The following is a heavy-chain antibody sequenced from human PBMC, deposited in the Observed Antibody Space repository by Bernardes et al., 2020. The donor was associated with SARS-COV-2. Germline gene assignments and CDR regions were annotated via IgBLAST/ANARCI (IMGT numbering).Heavy chain of an antibody. J-gene: IGHJ3*02. CDR1: GFTFSSYS. V-gene: IGHV3-21*01. D-gene: IGHD5-12*01. CDR3: AREFYDIVATITPDAFDI. Sequence: GGSLRLSCAASGFTFSSYSMNWVRQAPGKGLEWVSSISSSSSYIYYADSVKGRFTISRDNAKNSLYLQMNSLRAEDTAVYYCAREFYDIVATITPDAFDIWGQGTMVTVSS. CDR2: ISSSSSYI.